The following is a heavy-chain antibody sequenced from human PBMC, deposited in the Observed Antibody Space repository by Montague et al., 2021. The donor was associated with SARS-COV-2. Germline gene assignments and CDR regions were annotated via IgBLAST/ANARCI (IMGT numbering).Heavy chain of an antibody. CDR1: GFTFSNYD. D-gene: IGHD3-16*02. CDR3: TRDYRSIVGDGLDI. CDR2: ISTSAYTT. V-gene: IGHV3-48*03. Sequence: SLRLSCAASGFTFSNYDMNWVRQAPGKGPEWISYISTSAYTTSYAGSVKGRFTISRDNGKSSLYLQMNSLRVEDTAVYYCTRDYRSIVGDGLDIWDQGTKVTVT. J-gene: IGHJ3*02.